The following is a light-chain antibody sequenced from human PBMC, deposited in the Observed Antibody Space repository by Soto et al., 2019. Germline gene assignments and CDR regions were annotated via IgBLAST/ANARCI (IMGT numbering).Light chain of an antibody. J-gene: IGKJ2*01. V-gene: IGKV1-39*01. CDR1: QNIYSY. CDR2: TAS. CDR3: QHSYSIPFT. Sequence: DIQMTQSPSSLSSSVGDRVTITCRASQNIYSYLNWYQQKPGTAPKLLIYTASNLQRGVPSKFSGSGSGTDFTLTISSLQPEDFATYYCQHSYSIPFTFCQGTKLE.